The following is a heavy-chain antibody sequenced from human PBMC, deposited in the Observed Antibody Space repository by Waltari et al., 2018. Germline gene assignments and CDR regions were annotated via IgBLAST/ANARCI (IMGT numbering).Heavy chain of an antibody. CDR2: VYYNGNT. D-gene: IGHD6-6*01. CDR3: VIHRLAWYFDL. Sequence: QLQLQESGPGLVKPSETLSLTCTVSGVSMDDSSYYWGWIRQPPGKGLEWIGSVYYNGNTHHNPSLMCRVTVSGVTVKIQFSFMLYSVTAADTSVYYFVIHRLAWYFDLCGRGTLVTVSS. CDR1: GVSMDDSSYY. V-gene: IGHV4-39*01. J-gene: IGHJ2*01.